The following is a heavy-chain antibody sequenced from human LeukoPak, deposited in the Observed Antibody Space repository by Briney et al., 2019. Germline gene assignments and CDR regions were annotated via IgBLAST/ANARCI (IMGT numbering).Heavy chain of an antibody. CDR2: VNRDGTEK. J-gene: IGHJ4*02. CDR3: VRGDWYFES. CDR1: GFNFSDSR. D-gene: IGHD2-21*01. V-gene: IGHV3-7*04. Sequence: PGGSLRLSCVTSGFNFSDSRMTWVHQAPGQGLQWVANVNRDGTEKLFLDSVEGRFTISRDNAKKSLYLQMSSLRPQDTAVYFCVRGDWYFESWGQGTLVTVSS.